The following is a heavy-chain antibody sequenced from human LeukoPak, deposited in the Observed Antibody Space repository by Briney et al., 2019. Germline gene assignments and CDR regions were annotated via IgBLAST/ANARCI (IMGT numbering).Heavy chain of an antibody. D-gene: IGHD1-26*01. CDR3: ARHGLVGGKVKYFDY. CDR2: IYYSGST. V-gene: IGHV4-39*01. CDR1: GGSISSSSYY. Sequence: KPSETLSLTCTVSGGSISSSSYYWGWIRQPPGKGLEWIGSIYYSGSTYYNPSLKSRVTISVDTSKNQFSLKLSSVTAADTAVYYCARHGLVGGKVKYFDYWGQGTLVTVSS. J-gene: IGHJ4*02.